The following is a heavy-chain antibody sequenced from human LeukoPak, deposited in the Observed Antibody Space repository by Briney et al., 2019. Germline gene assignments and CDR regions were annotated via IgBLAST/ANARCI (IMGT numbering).Heavy chain of an antibody. D-gene: IGHD5-18*01. J-gene: IGHJ5*02. CDR3: ARGLYNHSYGVNWFDP. CDR2: TYYRSKWYN. V-gene: IGHV6-1*01. Sequence: SQTLSLTCAISGDSVSSNSAAWNWIRQSPSRGLEWLGRTYYRSKWYNDYAVSVKSRITINPDTSKNQFSLQLNSVTPEDTAVYYCARGLYNHSYGVNWFDPWGQGTLVTVSS. CDR1: GDSVSSNSAA.